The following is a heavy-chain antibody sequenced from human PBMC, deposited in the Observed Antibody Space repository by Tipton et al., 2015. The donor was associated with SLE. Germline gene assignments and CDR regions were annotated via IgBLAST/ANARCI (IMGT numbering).Heavy chain of an antibody. V-gene: IGHV4-34*01. CDR3: ARGYCSGGSCSYWYFDL. Sequence: TLSLTCTVSGGSISSHYWSWIRQPPGKGLEWIGEINHSGSTNYNPSLKSRVTISVDTSKHQFSLKLSSVTAADTAVYYCARGYCSGGSCSYWYFDLWGRGTLVTVSS. CDR2: INHSGST. J-gene: IGHJ2*01. CDR1: GGSISSHY. D-gene: IGHD2-15*01.